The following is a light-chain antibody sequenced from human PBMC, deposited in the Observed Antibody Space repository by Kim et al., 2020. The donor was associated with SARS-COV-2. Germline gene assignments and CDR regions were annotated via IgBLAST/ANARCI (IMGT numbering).Light chain of an antibody. J-gene: IGLJ3*02. V-gene: IGLV2-23*02. Sequence: QSALTQPASVSGSPGQSITISCTGTSSDVGSYNLVSWYQQHPGKAPKLMIYEVSKRPSGVSNRFSGSKSGNTASLTMSGLQAEDEADYYCCSYAGSSTWVFGGGTQLTVL. CDR2: EVS. CDR1: SSDVGSYNL. CDR3: CSYAGSSTWV.